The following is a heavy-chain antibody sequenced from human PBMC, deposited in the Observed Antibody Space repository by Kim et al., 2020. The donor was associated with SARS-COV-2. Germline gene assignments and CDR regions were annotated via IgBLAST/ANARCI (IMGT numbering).Heavy chain of an antibody. D-gene: IGHD4-17*01. Sequence: GGSLRLSCAASGFTFDAYAMHWVRQAPGKGLEWVSGISWNSGSIGYADSVKGRFTISRDNAKNSLYLQMNSLRAEDTALYYCAKDRDYGGNSGAFDIWGQGTMVTVSS. J-gene: IGHJ3*02. CDR2: ISWNSGSI. V-gene: IGHV3-9*01. CDR1: GFTFDAYA. CDR3: AKDRDYGGNSGAFDI.